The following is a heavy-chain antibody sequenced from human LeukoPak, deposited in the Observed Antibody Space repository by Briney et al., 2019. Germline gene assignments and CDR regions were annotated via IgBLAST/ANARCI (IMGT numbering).Heavy chain of an antibody. CDR1: GGSFSSYY. J-gene: IGHJ6*02. D-gene: IGHD6-19*01. CDR2: IYTSGST. CDR3: ARGVAVAGTYYYGMDV. V-gene: IGHV4-59*10. Sequence: SETLSLTCAVYGGSFSSYYWSWIRQPAGKGLEWIGRIYTSGSTNYNPSLKSRVTMSVDTSKNQFSLKLSSVTAADTAVYYCARGVAVAGTYYYGMDVWGQGTTVTVSS.